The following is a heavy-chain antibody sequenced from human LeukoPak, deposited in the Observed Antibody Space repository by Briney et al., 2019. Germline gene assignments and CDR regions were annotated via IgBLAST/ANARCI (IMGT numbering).Heavy chain of an antibody. CDR1: GFTFSSYA. D-gene: IGHD4-11*01. CDR2: ISGSGANT. J-gene: IGHJ4*02. V-gene: IGHV3-23*01. CDR3: ARGSNYTFDY. Sequence: GGSLRLSCAASGFTFSSYAMSWVRQAPGKGLEWVSGISGSGANTYYADSVKGRFTISRDNSKNTLYLQMNSLRAEDTAVYYCARGSNYTFDYRGQGTLVTVSS.